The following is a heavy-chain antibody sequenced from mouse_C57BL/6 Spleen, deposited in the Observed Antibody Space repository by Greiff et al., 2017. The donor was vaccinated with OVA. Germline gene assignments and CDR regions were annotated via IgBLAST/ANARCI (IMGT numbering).Heavy chain of an antibody. CDR3: ARNYGNLYYFDY. Sequence: VQLQQSGAELARPGASVKLSCKASGYTFTSYGISWVKQRTGQGLEWIGEIYPRSGNTYYNEKFKGKATLTADKSSSTAYMELRSLTSADSAVYFCARNYGNLYYFDYWGQGTTLTVSS. CDR1: GYTFTSYG. V-gene: IGHV1-81*01. CDR2: IYPRSGNT. J-gene: IGHJ2*01. D-gene: IGHD2-1*01.